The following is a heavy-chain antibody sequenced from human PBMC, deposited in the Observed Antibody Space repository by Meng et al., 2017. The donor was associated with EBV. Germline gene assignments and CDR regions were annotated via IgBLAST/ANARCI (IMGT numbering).Heavy chain of an antibody. CDR2: LIPKSDAP. V-gene: IGHV1-69*01. Sequence: QFVQSGAEVKMPGSSGKVSRKTSGGTFRRDAVSWVRQAPGQGLEWMGGLIPKSDAPYYAQKFQDRVTITADESTSTHYMDLSGLRSEDTAVYYCASESGRGFTPDYWGQGTLVTVSS. CDR3: ASESGRGFTPDY. J-gene: IGHJ4*02. D-gene: IGHD3-10*01. CDR1: GGTFRRDA.